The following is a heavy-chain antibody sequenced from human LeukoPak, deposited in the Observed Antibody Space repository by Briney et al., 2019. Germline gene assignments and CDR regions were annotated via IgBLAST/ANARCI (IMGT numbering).Heavy chain of an antibody. CDR1: GYTFNGYY. J-gene: IGHJ4*02. CDR3: ARGRVGDYPRFVDS. V-gene: IGHV1-2*02. CDR2: INPNSGGT. D-gene: IGHD4-17*01. Sequence: ASVKVSCKASGYTFNGYYMHWLRQAPGQGLEWMGWINPNSGGTIYAQKFQGRVTMTRDTSINTAYMELSSLRSDNTAVFYCARGRVGDYPRFVDSWGQGTLVTVSS.